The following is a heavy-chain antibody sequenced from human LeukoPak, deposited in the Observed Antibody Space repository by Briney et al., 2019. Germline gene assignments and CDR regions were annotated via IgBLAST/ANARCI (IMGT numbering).Heavy chain of an antibody. D-gene: IGHD3-22*01. CDR2: INGDGSTT. Sequence: PVGALRLSCAASGVTFSRAWMHWVRHAPGEGVVWVSRINGDGSTTSYADSVKGGFTISRDNAKNTLYLQMNSLRAEDTAVYYCATGNYYDSRGYYTFGHWGQGTLVTVSS. CDR3: ATGNYYDSRGYYTFGH. J-gene: IGHJ1*01. CDR1: GVTFSRAW. V-gene: IGHV3-74*01.